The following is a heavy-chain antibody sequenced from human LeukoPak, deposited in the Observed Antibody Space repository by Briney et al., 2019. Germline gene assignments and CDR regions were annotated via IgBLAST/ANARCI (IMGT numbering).Heavy chain of an antibody. Sequence: GASVNVSCKASGYTFTSYYMHWVRQAPGQGLKWVGIINPRGGSASSAQKFQGRVTLTRDMSTSTVYMELNSLRSQDTAVYYCARDYHGSGSLTTFDYWGQGTLVTVSS. D-gene: IGHD3-10*01. CDR2: INPRGGSA. CDR1: GYTFTSYY. J-gene: IGHJ4*02. CDR3: ARDYHGSGSLTTFDY. V-gene: IGHV1-46*01.